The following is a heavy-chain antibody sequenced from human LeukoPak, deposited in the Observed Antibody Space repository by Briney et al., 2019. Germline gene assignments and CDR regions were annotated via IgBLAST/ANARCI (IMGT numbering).Heavy chain of an antibody. CDR3: AKTFFIVGAASGAFDI. J-gene: IGHJ3*02. CDR2: ISYDGSNK. Sequence: GGSLRLSCAASGFTFSDYAIHWVRQAPGKGLEWVAVISYDGSNKYYADSVKGRFTISRDNSKNTLYLQMNSLRAEDTAVYYCAKTFFIVGAASGAFDIWGQGTMVTVSS. D-gene: IGHD1-26*01. CDR1: GFTFSDYA. V-gene: IGHV3-30-3*01.